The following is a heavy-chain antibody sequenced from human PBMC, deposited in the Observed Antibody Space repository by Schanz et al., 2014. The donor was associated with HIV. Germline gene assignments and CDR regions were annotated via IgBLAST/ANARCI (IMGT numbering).Heavy chain of an antibody. CDR3: ANTEFPYSSSSDYYYGMDV. CDR1: GGSFRGFY. CDR2: ISGSGSST. Sequence: QVLLHQWGAGLLKPSETLSLTCAVYGGSFRGFYWNWIRQAPGKGLEWVSDISGSGSSTYYADSVKGRFTISRDNSRKTLYLQMNSLRVEDTAVYYCANTEFPYSSSSDYYYGMDVWGQGTLVTVSS. D-gene: IGHD6-6*01. J-gene: IGHJ6*02. V-gene: IGHV3-11*04.